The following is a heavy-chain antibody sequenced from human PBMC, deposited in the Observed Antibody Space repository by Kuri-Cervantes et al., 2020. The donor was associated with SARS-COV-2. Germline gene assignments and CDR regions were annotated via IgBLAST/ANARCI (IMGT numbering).Heavy chain of an antibody. CDR3: ARELGYSSAWSQGDYFDN. CDR1: GFSFSSFA. D-gene: IGHD6-19*01. J-gene: IGHJ4*02. CDR2: LSGTGAGA. Sequence: GESLKISCTASGFSFSSFAMSWVRQGPGKGLEWVAILSGTGAGAYYADSVKGRFTISRDNAKNSLYLQMNSLRAEDTAVYYCARELGYSSAWSQGDYFDNWGQGTLVTVSS. V-gene: IGHV3-23*01.